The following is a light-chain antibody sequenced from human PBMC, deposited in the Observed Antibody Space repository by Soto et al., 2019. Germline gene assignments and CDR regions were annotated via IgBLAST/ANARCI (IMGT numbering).Light chain of an antibody. CDR2: LGS. CDR1: QGLLHSNGYNY. Sequence: DIVMTQSPLSRPVTPGEPASISCRSSQGLLHSNGYNYLDWYLQKPGQSPQLLIYLGSNRASGVPDRFSGSGSGTEFTLRISRVEAEDVGLYYCMQALEIPLTFGGGTKVDIK. J-gene: IGKJ4*01. V-gene: IGKV2-28*01. CDR3: MQALEIPLT.